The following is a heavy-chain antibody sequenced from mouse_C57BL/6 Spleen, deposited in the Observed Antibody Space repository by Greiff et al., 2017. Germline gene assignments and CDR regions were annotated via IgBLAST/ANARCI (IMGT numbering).Heavy chain of an antibody. CDR1: GYSITSGYY. D-gene: IGHD2-4*01. V-gene: IGHV3-6*01. CDR2: ISYDGSN. Sequence: EVQLQQSGPGLVKPSQSLSLSCSVTGYSITSGYYWYWIRQFPGNKLEWMGFISYDGSNNYNPSLKNRISITRDTSKNQFFLRLNSVTTEDTATYYCARGDYGGAMGDWGQGTSVTVSS. J-gene: IGHJ4*01. CDR3: ARGDYGGAMGD.